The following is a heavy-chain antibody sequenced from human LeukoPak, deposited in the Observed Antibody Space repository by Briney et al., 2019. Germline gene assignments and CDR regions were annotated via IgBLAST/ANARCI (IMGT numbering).Heavy chain of an antibody. D-gene: IGHD6-19*01. CDR1: GGSISSYY. CDR3: ARVRRGYSSGWIDY. V-gene: IGHV4-59*01. CDR2: IYYSGST. J-gene: IGHJ4*02. Sequence: PSETLSLTCTVSGGSISSYYGSWIRQPPGKGLEWIGYIYYSGSTNYNPSLKSRVTISVDTSKNQFSLKLSSVTAADTAVYYCARVRRGYSSGWIDYWGQGTLVTVSS.